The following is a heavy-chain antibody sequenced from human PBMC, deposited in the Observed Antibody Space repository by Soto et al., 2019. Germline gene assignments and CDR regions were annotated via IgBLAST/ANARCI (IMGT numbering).Heavy chain of an antibody. V-gene: IGHV1-69*02. CDR3: ARGLDREASHFYYGVDV. D-gene: IGHD3-3*02. CDR1: GGTFSSFT. CDR2: IIPFLGIT. Sequence: QVQLVQSGAEVKKPGSSVKVSCKSSGGTFSSFTINWVRQAPGQGLEWMGKIIPFLGITKSAQNFQGRVTITADKSTSTAYMELSSLRPADTAVYYCARGLDREASHFYYGVDVWGQGTTVTVSS. J-gene: IGHJ6*02.